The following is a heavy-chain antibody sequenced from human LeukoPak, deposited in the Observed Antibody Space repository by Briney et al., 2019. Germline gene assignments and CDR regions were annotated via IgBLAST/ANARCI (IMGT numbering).Heavy chain of an antibody. V-gene: IGHV4-59*01. CDR3: ARDFRGSVDAFDI. J-gene: IGHJ3*02. CDR1: GGSISDYY. CDR2: IYYSGRA. Sequence: SETLSLTCTVSGGSISDYYWNWMRQPPGKGLEWIGYIYYSGRANYNPSLKGRVSISVDTSKNQFSLKLSSVTAADTAVYYCARDFRGSVDAFDIWGQGTMVAVSS.